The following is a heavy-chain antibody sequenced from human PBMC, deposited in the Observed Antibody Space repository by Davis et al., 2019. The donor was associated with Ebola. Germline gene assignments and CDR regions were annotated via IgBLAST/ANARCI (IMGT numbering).Heavy chain of an antibody. J-gene: IGHJ4*01. CDR3: ARETGDEFWSGYHDY. Sequence: GESLKISCAASGFTFSSYWMSWVRQAPGKGLEWVANIKQDGSEKYYVDSVKGRFTISRDNAKNSLYLQMNSLRAEDTAVYYCARETGDEFWSGYHDYWGQGTLGTVSS. D-gene: IGHD3-3*01. CDR1: GFTFSSYW. CDR2: IKQDGSEK. V-gene: IGHV3-7*03.